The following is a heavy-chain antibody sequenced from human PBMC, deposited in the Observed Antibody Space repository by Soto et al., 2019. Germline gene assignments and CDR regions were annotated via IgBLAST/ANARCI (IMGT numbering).Heavy chain of an antibody. Sequence: QVQLVQSGAEVKKPGSSVKVSCKASGGTFSSYAISWVRQAPGQGLEWMGGIIPIFGTAKYEQKFQDRVTITADEYTSTAYMKLSSLRSEDTAVYYCATGGDSSGWSGWWFDPWGQGTLVTVSS. V-gene: IGHV1-69*01. J-gene: IGHJ5*02. D-gene: IGHD6-19*01. CDR1: GGTFSSYA. CDR3: ATGGDSSGWSGWWFDP. CDR2: IIPIFGTA.